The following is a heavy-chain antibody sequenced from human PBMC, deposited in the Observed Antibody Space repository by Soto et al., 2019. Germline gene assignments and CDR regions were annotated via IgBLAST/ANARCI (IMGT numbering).Heavy chain of an antibody. Sequence: EVHLLQSGGDLVQPGGSLRLSCAASGFTFSGYAMSWVRQAPGKGLEWVSGISNSGGSTFYADSVKGRFTISRDNSENTLYLQMNSLKAEDTAVYFRAKDQAGGWISHGYDHWGQGSRVAVSA. D-gene: IGHD5-12*01. CDR3: AKDQAGGWISHGYDH. CDR2: ISNSGGST. CDR1: GFTFSGYA. V-gene: IGHV3-23*01. J-gene: IGHJ5*02.